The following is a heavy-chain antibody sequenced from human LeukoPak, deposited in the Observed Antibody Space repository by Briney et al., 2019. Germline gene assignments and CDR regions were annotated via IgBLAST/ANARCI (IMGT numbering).Heavy chain of an antibody. V-gene: IGHV1-46*01. CDR3: ANGYYYGSGRQNWFDP. D-gene: IGHD3-10*01. Sequence: GASVKVSCKASGYTLTSYYMHWVRQAPGQGLEWMGIINPSGGSTSYAQKFQGRVTITADESTSTAYMELSSLRSEDTAVYYCANGYYYGSGRQNWFDPWGQGTLVTVSS. J-gene: IGHJ5*02. CDR2: INPSGGST. CDR1: GYTLTSYY.